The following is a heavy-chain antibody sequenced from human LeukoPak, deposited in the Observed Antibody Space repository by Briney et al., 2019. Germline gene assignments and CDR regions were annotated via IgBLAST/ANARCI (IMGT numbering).Heavy chain of an antibody. D-gene: IGHD6-13*01. CDR3: ARGLRQQLVLSRFGY. Sequence: SETLSLTCAVYGGSFSGYYWSWIRQPPGKGLEWIGEINHSGSTNYNPSLKSRVTISVDTSKNQFSLKLSSVTAADTAVYYCARGLRQQLVLSRFGYWGQGTLVTVSS. CDR2: INHSGST. J-gene: IGHJ4*02. V-gene: IGHV4-34*01. CDR1: GGSFSGYY.